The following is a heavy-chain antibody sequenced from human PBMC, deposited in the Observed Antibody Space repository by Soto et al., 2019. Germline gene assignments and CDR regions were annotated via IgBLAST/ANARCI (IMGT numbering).Heavy chain of an antibody. V-gene: IGHV3-23*01. CDR3: AKDQGMATPIWSLFDY. Sequence: LILGCAAAHITFSIHGMSLVRQAPGKGLEWVSTISGTGLTTYSADPVKGRFTISRDNSRNTLYMQMNSLRAEDTAVYYCAKDQGMATPIWSLFDYWGQGT. J-gene: IGHJ4*02. CDR1: HITFSIHG. CDR2: ISGTGLTT. D-gene: IGHD5-12*01.